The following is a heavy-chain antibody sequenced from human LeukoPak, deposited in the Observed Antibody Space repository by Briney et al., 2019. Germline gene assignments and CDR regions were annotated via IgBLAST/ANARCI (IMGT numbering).Heavy chain of an antibody. D-gene: IGHD1-26*01. Sequence: GGSLSLSCAASGLTFSNYAMSWFRQAPGKGLEWVSGITSGFTPHYADAVKGRFTISRDNSKNTLHLQMNSLRDEDTAVYYCAKDYSDSRVGDVFFEYWGQGTLVTVSS. CDR3: AKDYSDSRVGDVFFEY. V-gene: IGHV3-23*01. CDR2: ITSGFTP. J-gene: IGHJ4*02. CDR1: GLTFSNYA.